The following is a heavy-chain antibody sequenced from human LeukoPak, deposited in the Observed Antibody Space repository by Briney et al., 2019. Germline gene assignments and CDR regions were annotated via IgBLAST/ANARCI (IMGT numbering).Heavy chain of an antibody. J-gene: IGHJ6*02. D-gene: IGHD3-22*01. Sequence: SETLSLTCTVSGGSISSYYWSWIRQPPGKGLEWIGYIYYGGSTNYNPSLKSRVTISVDTSKNQFSLKLSSVTAADTAVYYCARLGVYYYDSSGYNYGMDVWGQGTTVTVSS. CDR2: IYYGGST. CDR1: GGSISSYY. CDR3: ARLGVYYYDSSGYNYGMDV. V-gene: IGHV4-59*08.